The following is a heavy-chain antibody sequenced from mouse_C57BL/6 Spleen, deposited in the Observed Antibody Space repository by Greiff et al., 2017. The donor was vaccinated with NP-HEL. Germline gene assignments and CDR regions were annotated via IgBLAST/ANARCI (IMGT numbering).Heavy chain of an antibody. Sequence: EVQLQQSGGGLVQPGGSMKLSCVASGFTFSNYWMNWVRQSPEKGLEWVAQIRLKSDNYATHYAESVKGRFTISRDDSKSSVYLQMNNLRAEDTGIYYCTGGVGPAYWGQGTLVTVSA. CDR1: GFTFSNYW. CDR2: IRLKSDNYAT. D-gene: IGHD4-1*01. V-gene: IGHV6-3*01. CDR3: TGGVGPAY. J-gene: IGHJ3*01.